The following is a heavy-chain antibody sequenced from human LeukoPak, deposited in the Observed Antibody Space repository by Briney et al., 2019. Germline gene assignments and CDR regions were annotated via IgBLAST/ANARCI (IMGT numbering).Heavy chain of an antibody. Sequence: SETLSLTCTVSGGSISSSSYYWGWIRQPPGKGLEWIGSIYYSGSTYYNPSLKSRITIPVDTAKSQFSLKLRSVTAADTAVYYCARHCSGGSCYSYFDYWGQGTLVTVSS. J-gene: IGHJ4*02. CDR1: GGSISSSSYY. CDR3: ARHCSGGSCYSYFDY. V-gene: IGHV4-39*01. D-gene: IGHD2-15*01. CDR2: IYYSGST.